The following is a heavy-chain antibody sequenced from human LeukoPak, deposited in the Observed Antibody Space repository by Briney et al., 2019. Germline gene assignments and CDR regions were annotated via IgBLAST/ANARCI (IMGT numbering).Heavy chain of an antibody. CDR2: ISYDGSNK. CDR3: AKGIPYYDFWSGYYAFDI. J-gene: IGHJ3*02. Sequence: GGSLRLSCAASGFTFSSYGMPWVRQAPGKGLEWVAVISYDGSNKYYADSVKGRFTISRDNSKNTLYLQMNSLRAEDTAVYYCAKGIPYYDFWSGYYAFDIWGQGTMVTVSS. CDR1: GFTFSSYG. D-gene: IGHD3-3*01. V-gene: IGHV3-30*18.